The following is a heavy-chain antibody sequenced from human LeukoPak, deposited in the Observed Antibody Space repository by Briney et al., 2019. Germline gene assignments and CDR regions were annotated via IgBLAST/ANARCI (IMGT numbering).Heavy chain of an antibody. CDR2: ISSSSSAM. J-gene: IGHJ4*02. CDR3: AQKGGTDH. Sequence: GGSLRLSCVASGFTFTDHPMSWVRQAPGKGLEWISYISSSSSAMYYADSVKGRFTISRDNAKNSLYLQMSSLRDEDTAVYYCAQKGGTDHWGQGTLVTVSS. D-gene: IGHD2-15*01. V-gene: IGHV3-48*02. CDR1: GFTFTDHP.